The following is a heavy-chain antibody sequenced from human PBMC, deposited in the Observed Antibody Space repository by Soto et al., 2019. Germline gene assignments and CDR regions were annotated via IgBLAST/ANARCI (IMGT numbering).Heavy chain of an antibody. D-gene: IGHD1-26*01. J-gene: IGHJ4*02. Sequence: GGSLRLSCAASGFTFSSYAMSWVRQAPGKGLEWVSAISGSGGSTYYADSVKGRFTISRDNSKNTLYLQMNSLRAEDTAVYYCAKDLRPYSGSFSDYWGQGTLVTSPQ. V-gene: IGHV3-23*01. CDR3: AKDLRPYSGSFSDY. CDR2: ISGSGGST. CDR1: GFTFSSYA.